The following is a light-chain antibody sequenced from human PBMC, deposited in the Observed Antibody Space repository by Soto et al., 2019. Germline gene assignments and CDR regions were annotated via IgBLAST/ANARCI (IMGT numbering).Light chain of an antibody. Sequence: QSVLTQPPSVSGAPGQRVTISCTGSSSNIGAGYDVHWYQQVPETAPKLLIYANNDRPSGVPDRFSGSKSGTSASLAITGRQPEDEADYYCQSYDISLSGHVIFGGGTKLTVL. CDR3: QSYDISLSGHVI. CDR2: ANN. V-gene: IGLV1-40*01. CDR1: SSNIGAGYD. J-gene: IGLJ2*01.